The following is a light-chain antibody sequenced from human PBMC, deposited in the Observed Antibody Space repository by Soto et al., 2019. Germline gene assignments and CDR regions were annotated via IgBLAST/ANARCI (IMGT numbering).Light chain of an antibody. J-gene: IGLJ2*01. CDR3: QSADSSGTYYVV. V-gene: IGLV3-25*03. CDR1: ALPKQY. CDR2: KDS. Sequence: SYELTQPPSVSVSPGQTARITCSGDALPKQYAYWYQQKPGQAPVLVIYKDSERPSGTPERFSGSSSGTTVTLTISGVQAEDEADYYCQSADSSGTYYVVFGGGTKVTVL.